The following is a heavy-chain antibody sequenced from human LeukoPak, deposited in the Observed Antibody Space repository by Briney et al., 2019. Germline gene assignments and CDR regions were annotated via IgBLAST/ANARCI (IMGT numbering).Heavy chain of an antibody. CDR3: ARAHSGSYWRNAFDI. CDR1: GGSISSYY. V-gene: IGHV4-59*01. CDR2: IYYSGST. Sequence: PSETLCLTCAVSGGSISSYYWSWIRQPPGKGLEWVGYIYYSGSTNYNPSLKSRVTISVDTSKNQFSLKLSSVTAADTAVYYCARAHSGSYWRNAFDIWGQGTMVTVSS. D-gene: IGHD1-26*01. J-gene: IGHJ3*02.